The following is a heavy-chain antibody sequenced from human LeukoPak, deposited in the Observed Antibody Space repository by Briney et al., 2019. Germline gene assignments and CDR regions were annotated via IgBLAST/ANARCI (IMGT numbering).Heavy chain of an antibody. V-gene: IGHV5-51*01. CDR1: EYSFATYW. Sequence: GESLKISCQGSEYSFATYWIAWLRQMPGKGLEWMGIIYPSDSDTRYSPSFQGQVTISSDKSIKTAYLQWSSLKASDTAMYYCARPLQGIVGATGFDYWGQGTLVTVSS. J-gene: IGHJ4*02. CDR3: ARPLQGIVGATGFDY. D-gene: IGHD1-26*01. CDR2: IYPSDSDT.